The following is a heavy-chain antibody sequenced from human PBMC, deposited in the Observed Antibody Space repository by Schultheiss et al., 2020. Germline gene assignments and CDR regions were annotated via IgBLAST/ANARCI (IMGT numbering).Heavy chain of an antibody. J-gene: IGHJ4*02. CDR3: ARDPYGGNPADRDY. CDR1: GFTFSNYW. D-gene: IGHD4-23*01. Sequence: GGSLRLSCAASGFTFSNYWMHWVRQAPGKGLVWVSRINSDGSSTIYADSVKGRFTISRDNAKNTLYLQMNSLRAEDTAVYYCARDPYGGNPADRDYWGQGTLVTVSS. V-gene: IGHV3-74*01. CDR2: INSDGSST.